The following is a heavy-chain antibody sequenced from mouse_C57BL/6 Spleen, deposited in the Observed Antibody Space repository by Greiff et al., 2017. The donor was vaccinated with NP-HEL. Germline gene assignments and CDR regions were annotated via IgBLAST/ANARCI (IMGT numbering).Heavy chain of an antibody. D-gene: IGHD4-1*01. V-gene: IGHV1-72*01. CDR2: IDPSSGGT. CDR1: GYTFTSYW. Sequence: QVQLQQPGAELVKPGASVKLSCQASGYTFTSYWMHWVPQMPGRGLEWIGRIDPSSGGTKYNETFKSTATLTVDKASSTAYMQLSSLTSEDSAVYYCARSVDCDTGVAMAYWGQGTLVTVS. J-gene: IGHJ4*01. CDR3: ARSVDCDTGVAMAY.